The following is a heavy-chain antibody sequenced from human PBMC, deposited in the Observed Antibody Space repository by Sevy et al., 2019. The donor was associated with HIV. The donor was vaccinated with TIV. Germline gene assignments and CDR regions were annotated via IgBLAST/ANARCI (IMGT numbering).Heavy chain of an antibody. CDR3: AGENAWGRGYS. D-gene: IGHD1-26*01. CDR2: VHYSGST. J-gene: IGHJ4*02. V-gene: IGHV4-59*08. CDR1: GGSIDYYY. Sequence: SETLSLTCTVSGGSIDYYYWNWIRQPPGKGLEWIGYVHYSGSTNYNSSLESRVIISVDTSNNQFSLILRSVTAADTAMYYCAGENAWGRGYSWGQGTLVTVSS.